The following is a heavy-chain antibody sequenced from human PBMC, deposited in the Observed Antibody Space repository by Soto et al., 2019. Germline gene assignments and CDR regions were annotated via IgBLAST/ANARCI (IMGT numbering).Heavy chain of an antibody. CDR1: GGSFSGYY. Sequence: QVQLQQWGAGLLKPSETLSLTCAVYGGSFSGYYWSWIRQPPGKGLEWIGEINHSGSTNYNPSLKSRVTISVDTSKIQFSLKLSSVTAADTAVYYCARGLGYSSSWYPAYFQHWGQGTLVTVSS. J-gene: IGHJ1*01. V-gene: IGHV4-34*01. D-gene: IGHD6-13*01. CDR3: ARGLGYSSSWYPAYFQH. CDR2: INHSGST.